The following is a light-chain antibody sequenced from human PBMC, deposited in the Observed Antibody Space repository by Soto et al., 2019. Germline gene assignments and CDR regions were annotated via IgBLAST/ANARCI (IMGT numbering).Light chain of an antibody. V-gene: IGKV3D-15*01. Sequence: EIVMTQSPATLSVSPGERATLSCRASQSVNIHLAWYQQKPGKAPRPLIYGASARATGIPAKFSGSGSGTEGTLTISSLQSEDFAVYYWQQYNKWPRTFGQGTKVEIK. J-gene: IGKJ1*01. CDR2: GAS. CDR3: QQYNKWPRT. CDR1: QSVNIH.